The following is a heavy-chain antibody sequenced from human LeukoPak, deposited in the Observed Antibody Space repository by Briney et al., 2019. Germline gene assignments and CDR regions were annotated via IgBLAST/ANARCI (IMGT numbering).Heavy chain of an antibody. J-gene: IGHJ6*03. V-gene: IGHV3-7*01. D-gene: IGHD5-18*01. CDR1: GFTFSSYW. CDR3: ARDGVDTAMVYYYYYYMDV. Sequence: GGSLRLSCAASGFTFSSYWMSWVRQAPGKGLEWVANIKQDGSEKYYVDSGKGRFTISRDNAKNSLYLQMNSLRAEDTAVYYCARDGVDTAMVYYYYYYMDVWGKGTTVTVSS. CDR2: IKQDGSEK.